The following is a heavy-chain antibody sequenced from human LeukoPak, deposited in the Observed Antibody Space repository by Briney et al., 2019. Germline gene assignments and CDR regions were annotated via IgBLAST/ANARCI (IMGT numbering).Heavy chain of an antibody. CDR1: GFTFNNYA. V-gene: IGHV3-9*01. J-gene: IGHJ4*02. Sequence: GGSLRLSCAASGFTFNNYAMSWVRQAPGKGLEWVSGLSWNSGVIGYADSVKGRFTISRDNAKNSLYLQMSSLRAEDTAFYYCAKGSYGSGSYVDKWGQGTLVTVSS. CDR2: LSWNSGVI. CDR3: AKGSYGSGSYVDK. D-gene: IGHD3-10*01.